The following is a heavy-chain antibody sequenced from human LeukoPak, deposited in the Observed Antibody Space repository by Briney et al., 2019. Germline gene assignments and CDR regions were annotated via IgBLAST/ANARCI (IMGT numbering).Heavy chain of an antibody. D-gene: IGHD3-10*01. V-gene: IGHV3-21*01. Sequence: GGSLRLSCVASGFTFSTYTMNWVRQAPGKGLEWVSSISRDSTYIYSADSVKGRFTVSRDDAKSSLFLQMNSLRAEDTAVYYCARERITMVRGVHTNWFDPWGRGTLVTVSS. CDR1: GFTFSTYT. CDR2: ISRDSTYI. CDR3: ARERITMVRGVHTNWFDP. J-gene: IGHJ5*02.